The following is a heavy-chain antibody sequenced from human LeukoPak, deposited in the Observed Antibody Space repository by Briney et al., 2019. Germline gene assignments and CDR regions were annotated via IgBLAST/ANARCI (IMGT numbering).Heavy chain of an antibody. CDR3: ARSGGFGSSWFYYFDY. CDR1: GYTFTSYY. V-gene: IGHV1-46*01. CDR2: INPSGGST. Sequence: ASVKVSCKASGYTFTSYYMHWVRQAPGQGLEWMGIINPSGGSTSYAQEFQGRVTMTRDTSTSTVYMELSSLRSEDTAVYYCARSGGFGSSWFYYFDYWGQGTLVTVSS. D-gene: IGHD6-13*01. J-gene: IGHJ4*02.